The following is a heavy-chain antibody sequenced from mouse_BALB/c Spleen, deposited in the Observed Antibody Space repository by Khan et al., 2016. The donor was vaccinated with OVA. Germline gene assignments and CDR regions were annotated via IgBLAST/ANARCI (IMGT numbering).Heavy chain of an antibody. CDR2: INPGSGDT. CDR3: ARVGYGSWAY. D-gene: IGHD1-1*02. Sequence: VQLQESGAELVRPGTSVKVSCKASGYAFTDFLIEWLQQRPGQGLEWIGLINPGSGDTNYNEKFKGKATLTANKSSSTAYMQLSSLTSDDSADYFCARVGYGSWAYWGQGTLVTVSA. CDR1: GYAFTDFL. V-gene: IGHV1-54*01. J-gene: IGHJ3*01.